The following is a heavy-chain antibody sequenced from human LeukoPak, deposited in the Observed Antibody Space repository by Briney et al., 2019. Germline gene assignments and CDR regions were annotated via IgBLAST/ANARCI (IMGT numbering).Heavy chain of an antibody. J-gene: IGHJ6*02. CDR3: ARDVGPSWSLYYYYYGMDV. CDR1: GFTFSSYA. CDR2: ISYDGSNK. D-gene: IGHD6-13*01. Sequence: GGSLRLSCAASGFTFSSYAMHWVRQAPGKGLEWVAVISYDGSNKYYADSVKGRFTFSRDNSKNTLYLQMNSLRAEDTAVYYCARDVGPSWSLYYYYYGMDVWGQGTTVTVSS. V-gene: IGHV3-30*04.